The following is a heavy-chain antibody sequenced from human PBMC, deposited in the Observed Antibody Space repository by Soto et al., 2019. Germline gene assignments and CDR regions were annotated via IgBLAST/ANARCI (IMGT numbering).Heavy chain of an antibody. CDR1: GCTFSSYA. D-gene: IGHD3-3*01. V-gene: IGHV1-69*13. J-gene: IGHJ5*02. CDR2: IIPIFGTA. CDR3: ARVRGAPFGNWFDP. Sequence: GASVKVSCKASGCTFSSYAISWVRQAPGQGLEWMGGIIPIFGTANYAQKFQGRVTITADESTSTAYMELSSLRSEDTAVYYCARVRGAPFGNWFDPWGQGTLVTVSS.